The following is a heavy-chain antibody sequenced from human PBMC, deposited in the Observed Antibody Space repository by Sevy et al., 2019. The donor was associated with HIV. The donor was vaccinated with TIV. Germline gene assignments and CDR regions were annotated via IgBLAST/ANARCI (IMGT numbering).Heavy chain of an antibody. Sequence: GGSLRLSCAASGFTFSNYNMNWVRQAPGKGLEWVSSISSSSRYIYYADSMKGRFTISRDNAKNSLYRQMNSRRAEDTAVYYCARVVAYCSGGSCFPGYYYGMDVWGQGTTVTVSS. CDR1: GFTFSNYN. CDR2: ISSSSRYI. CDR3: ARVVAYCSGGSCFPGYYYGMDV. V-gene: IGHV3-21*01. D-gene: IGHD2-15*01. J-gene: IGHJ6*02.